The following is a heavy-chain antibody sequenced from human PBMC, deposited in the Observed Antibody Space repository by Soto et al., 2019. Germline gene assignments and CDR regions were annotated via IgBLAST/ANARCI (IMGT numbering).Heavy chain of an antibody. Sequence: LRLSCAASGFTFGNYWMSWVRQAPGKGPEWVANIKQDGSERNYVDSVKGRFTISRDNAENSLYLQMNSLRVEDTGVYYCASARHIGPWGQGTLATVSS. CDR2: IKQDGSER. CDR3: ASARHIGP. V-gene: IGHV3-7*01. J-gene: IGHJ5*02. D-gene: IGHD2-21*01. CDR1: GFTFGNYW.